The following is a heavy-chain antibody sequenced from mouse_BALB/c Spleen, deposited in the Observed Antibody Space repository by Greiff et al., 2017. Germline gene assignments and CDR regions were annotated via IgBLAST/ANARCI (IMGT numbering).Heavy chain of an antibody. D-gene: IGHD3-2*01. J-gene: IGHJ4*01. CDR2: IDPANGNT. CDR1: GFNIKDTY. V-gene: IGHV14-3*02. Sequence: EVQLQQSGAELVKPGASVKLSCTASGFNIKDTYMHWVKQRPEQGLEWIGRIDPANGNTKYDPKFQGKATITADTSSNTAYLQLSSLTSEDTAVYYCARVGTARARGYYAMDYWGQGTSVTVSS. CDR3: ARVGTARARGYYAMDY.